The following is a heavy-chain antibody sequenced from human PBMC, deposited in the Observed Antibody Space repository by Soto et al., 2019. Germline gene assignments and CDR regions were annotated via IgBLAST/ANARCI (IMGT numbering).Heavy chain of an antibody. CDR1: VGSISSSSYY. CDR2: IYYSGST. CDR3: ARHVDSSGWAVYYYYYGMEV. J-gene: IGHJ6*01. D-gene: IGHD3-22*01. V-gene: IGHV4-39*01. Sequence: SETLSLTCTFSVGSISSSSYYCGWIRQPPWKGLEWIGSIYYSGSTYYNPSLKSRVTISEDTSKNQFSLKLSSVTAADTAVYYCARHVDSSGWAVYYYYYGMEVWGQGTTVSVSS.